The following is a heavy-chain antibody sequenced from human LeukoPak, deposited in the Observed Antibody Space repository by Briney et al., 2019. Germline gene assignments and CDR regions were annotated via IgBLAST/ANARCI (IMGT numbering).Heavy chain of an antibody. V-gene: IGHV3-21*01. D-gene: IGHD6-19*01. CDR1: GFTFSSYS. J-gene: IGHJ5*02. Sequence: PGGSLRLSCAASGFTFSSYSMNWVRQAPGKGLEWVSSISSSGGYIYYADSVKGRFTISRDNAKNSLYLQKNSLRAEDTAVYYCARDGVAVAGNWFDPWGQGTLVTASS. CDR2: ISSSGGYI. CDR3: ARDGVAVAGNWFDP.